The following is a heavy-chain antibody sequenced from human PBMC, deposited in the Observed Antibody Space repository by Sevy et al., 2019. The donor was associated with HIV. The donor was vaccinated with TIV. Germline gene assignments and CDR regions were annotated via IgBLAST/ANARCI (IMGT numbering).Heavy chain of an antibody. Sequence: GGSLRLSCAASGFTFSSYWMSWVRQAPGKGLEWVANIKQDGSEKYYVDSVKGRFTISRDNAKNSRYLQMNSLRAEDTAVYYCARETPYYDFWSGYYESAFDIWGQGTMVTVTS. D-gene: IGHD3-3*01. CDR2: IKQDGSEK. V-gene: IGHV3-7*01. CDR1: GFTFSSYW. J-gene: IGHJ3*02. CDR3: ARETPYYDFWSGYYESAFDI.